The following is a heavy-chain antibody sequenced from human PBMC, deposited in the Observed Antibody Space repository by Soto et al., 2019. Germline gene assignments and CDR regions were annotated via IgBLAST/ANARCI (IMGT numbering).Heavy chain of an antibody. J-gene: IGHJ4*02. CDR1: GYTFTSYG. Sequence: ASVKVSCKASGYTFTSYGISWVRQAPGQGLEWMGWISAYNGNTNYAQKFQGRVTITRDTFASTAYMELSSLRSEDTAVYYCARDLQADYWGQGTLVTVSS. CDR2: ISAYNGNT. CDR3: ARDLQADY. V-gene: IGHV1-18*01.